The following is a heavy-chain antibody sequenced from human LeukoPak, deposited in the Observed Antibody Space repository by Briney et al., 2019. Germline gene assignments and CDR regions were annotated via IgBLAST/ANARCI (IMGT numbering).Heavy chain of an antibody. CDR3: ARPYYYDSRIDP. V-gene: IGHV4-30-4*01. CDR2: MYYSGST. J-gene: IGHJ5*02. CDR1: GGSISSGDYY. D-gene: IGHD3-22*01. Sequence: SETLSPTCTVSGGSISSGDYYWSWIRQPPGKGLEWIAYMYYSGSTYYNPSLKSRVTMSADTSKNQLSLKLSSVTAADTAVYYCARPYYYDSRIDPWGQGILDTVSS.